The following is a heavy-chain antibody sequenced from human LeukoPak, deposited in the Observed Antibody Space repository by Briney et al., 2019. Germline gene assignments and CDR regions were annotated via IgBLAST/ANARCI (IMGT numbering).Heavy chain of an antibody. CDR3: AKDREYSGSYRPGPTRYYYGMDV. Sequence: GGSLRLSCSASGFTFSGYGIYWVRQAPGKGLEYVSAISDNGVRTYYADSVKGRFTISRDNSKNTLYLQMSSLRPEDTAVFYCAKDREYSGSYRPGPTRYYYGMDVWGQGTTVTVS. D-gene: IGHD1-26*01. J-gene: IGHJ6*02. CDR2: ISDNGVRT. V-gene: IGHV3-64D*06. CDR1: GFTFSGYG.